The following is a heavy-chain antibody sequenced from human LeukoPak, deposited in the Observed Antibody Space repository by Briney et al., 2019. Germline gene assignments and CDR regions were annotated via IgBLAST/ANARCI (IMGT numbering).Heavy chain of an antibody. D-gene: IGHD5-24*01. CDR2: INQDGSTK. Sequence: GGSLRLSCAASGLTFSSYWMTWVRQAPGKGLEWVANINQDGSTKYYVDSVQGRFTISRDNARSSLYLQMNSLRAEDTAVYYCATDRGYLQFDYWSQGTLVTVSS. V-gene: IGHV3-7*01. CDR3: ATDRGYLQFDY. CDR1: GLTFSSYW. J-gene: IGHJ4*02.